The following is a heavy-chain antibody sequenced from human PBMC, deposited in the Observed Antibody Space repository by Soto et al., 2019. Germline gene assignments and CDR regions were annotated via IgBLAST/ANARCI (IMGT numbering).Heavy chain of an antibody. V-gene: IGHV4-4*02. CDR1: GGSISSSNW. CDR3: ARGPATAIPEQYYFDY. D-gene: IGHD2-2*02. J-gene: IGHJ4*02. Sequence: PSETLSLTCAVSGGSISSSNWWSWVRQPPGKGLEWIGEIYHSGSTNYNPSLKSRVTISVDKSKNQFSLKLSSVTAADTAVYYCARGPATAIPEQYYFDYWGQGTLVTVSS. CDR2: IYHSGST.